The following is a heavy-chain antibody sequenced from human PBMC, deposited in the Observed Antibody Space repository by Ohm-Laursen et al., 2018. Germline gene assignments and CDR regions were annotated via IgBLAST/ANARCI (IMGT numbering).Heavy chain of an antibody. CDR2: IYYSGST. CDR1: GGSISSYY. CDR3: ARVSRRDGYNPLDY. D-gene: IGHD5-24*01. J-gene: IGHJ4*02. Sequence: TLSLTCTVSGGSISSYYWSWIRQPPGKGLEWIGYIYYSGSTNYNPSLKSRVTISVETSKNQFSLKLSSVTAADTAVYYCARVSRRDGYNPLDYWGQGTLVTVSS. V-gene: IGHV4-59*01.